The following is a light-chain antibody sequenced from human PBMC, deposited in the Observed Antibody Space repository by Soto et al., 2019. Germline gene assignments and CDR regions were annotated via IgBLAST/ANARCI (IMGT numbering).Light chain of an antibody. J-gene: IGKJ1*01. Sequence: DIQMTQSPSSLSASVGDRVTITCRASQSISSYLNWYHQKPGKAPNLLIFAASSLQTGVPSRFSGSGSGTEFTLTISSMQPDDFATFYCQQYNGYSRTFGQGTKVDIK. CDR3: QQYNGYSRT. V-gene: IGKV1-39*01. CDR1: QSISSY. CDR2: AAS.